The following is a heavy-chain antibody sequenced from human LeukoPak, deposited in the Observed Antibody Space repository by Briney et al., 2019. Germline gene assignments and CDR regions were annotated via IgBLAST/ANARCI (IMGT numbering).Heavy chain of an antibody. CDR3: AKGGGLDA. Sequence: GGSLRLSCAASGFTFSSYWMNWARQAPGKGLEWVASINHNGNVNYYVDSVKGRFTISRDNAKNSLYLQMSNLRAEDTAVYFCAKGGGLDAWGQGATVTVSS. J-gene: IGHJ6*02. D-gene: IGHD3-16*01. V-gene: IGHV3-7*03. CDR2: INHNGNVN. CDR1: GFTFSSYW.